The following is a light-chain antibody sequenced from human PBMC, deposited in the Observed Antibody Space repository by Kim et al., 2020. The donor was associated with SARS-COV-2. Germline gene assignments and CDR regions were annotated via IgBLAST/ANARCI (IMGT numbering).Light chain of an antibody. V-gene: IGKV3-20*01. J-gene: IGKJ5*01. CDR1: QIVSSSF. CDR3: QQYGGSPRS. Sequence: SPGERATLSCRASQIVSSSFLAWYQQRRGQAPRLLIYGTSSRATGVPDRFSGSGSGTDFTLTIRRLEPEDFAVYYCQQYGGSPRSFGQGTRLEIK. CDR2: GTS.